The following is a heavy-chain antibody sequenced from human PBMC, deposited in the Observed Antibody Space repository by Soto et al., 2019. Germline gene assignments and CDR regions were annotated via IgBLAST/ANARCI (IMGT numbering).Heavy chain of an antibody. J-gene: IGHJ4*01. CDR3: LPGYDIVDY. CDR1: GFTLGSYG. D-gene: IGHD5-12*01. V-gene: IGHV3-33*01. Sequence: QVELVESGGGVVQPGRSLRLSCAGSGFTLGSYGMNWVRQAPGKGLEWVAVIWFDGSNEDYAESVRGRFTISKDNSKNTVYLQMNSLRVEDTAVYSCLPGYDIVDYLGHGTLVTVSS. CDR2: IWFDGSNE.